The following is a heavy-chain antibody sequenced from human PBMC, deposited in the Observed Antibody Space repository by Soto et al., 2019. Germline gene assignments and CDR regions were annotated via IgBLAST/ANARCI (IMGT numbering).Heavy chain of an antibody. CDR2: MSGSSDRT. CDR3: AKGDDSSASYYSVDY. CDR1: GFTFSSYA. D-gene: IGHD3-22*01. Sequence: GGSLRLSCAASGFTFSSYAMGWVRQAPGKGLEWVSSMSGSSDRTYYADSVKGRFTISRDNSKNTLYLQMNSLRVEDTAVYYCAKGDDSSASYYSVDYWGQGTLVTVSS. V-gene: IGHV3-23*01. J-gene: IGHJ4*02.